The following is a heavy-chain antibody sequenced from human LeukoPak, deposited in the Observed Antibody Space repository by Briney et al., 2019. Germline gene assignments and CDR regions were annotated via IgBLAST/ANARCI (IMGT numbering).Heavy chain of an antibody. CDR1: GFTFSSYW. V-gene: IGHV3-74*01. CDR3: TRDLMDYDVSTGLHHYYMDV. D-gene: IGHD3-9*01. CDR2: INGDGRNI. Sequence: GGSLRLSCAASGFTFSSYWMSWVRQAPGKGLVWVSRINGDGRNINYADSVRGRFTISRDNAKNTLYLQMNTLRVEDTAVYYCTRDLMDYDVSTGLHHYYMDVWGQGTTVTVSS. J-gene: IGHJ6*02.